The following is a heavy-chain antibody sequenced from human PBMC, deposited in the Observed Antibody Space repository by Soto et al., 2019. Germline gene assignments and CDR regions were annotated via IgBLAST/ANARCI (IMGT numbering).Heavy chain of an antibody. CDR1: GFTFNLFT. V-gene: IGHV3-30-3*01. J-gene: IGHJ6*02. D-gene: IGHD1-1*01. CDR3: ARGNLDV. Sequence: QVQVVESGGGVVRPGTSLRLSCAASGFTFNLFTFHRVRQAPGGGLEWVAVVSHVDDNKFYADSVKGRFTISRDNSKNTLYLQMDNLRTEDTAIYYCARGNLDVWGQGTTVTVSS. CDR2: VSHVDDNK.